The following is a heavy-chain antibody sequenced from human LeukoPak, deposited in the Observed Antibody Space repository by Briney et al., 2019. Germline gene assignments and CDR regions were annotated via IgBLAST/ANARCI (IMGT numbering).Heavy chain of an antibody. J-gene: IGHJ4*02. Sequence: PGGSLRLSCAASGFTFSMYWMSWVRQAPGKGLEWVANIKQDGSEKYYVDSVKGRFTISRDNAKNSLYLQMNSLRAEDTAVYYCAGDERIGSWRVSYFDYWGQGTLVTVSS. D-gene: IGHD6-13*01. CDR1: GFTFSMYW. CDR3: AGDERIGSWRVSYFDY. CDR2: IKQDGSEK. V-gene: IGHV3-7*01.